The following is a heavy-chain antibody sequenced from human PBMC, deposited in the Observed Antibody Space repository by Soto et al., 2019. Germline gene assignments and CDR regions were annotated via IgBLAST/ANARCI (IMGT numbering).Heavy chain of an antibody. Sequence: QITLKESGPTLVKPTQTLTLTCNVSGVSLSTGGVGVGWIRQPPGKALEWLALIYWDDDQRPSPALKSRLTSTKDTSKNPLVLTMATLAPEDTATYYCAHMRAAKFDYWGQGTLVTVSS. V-gene: IGHV2-5*02. CDR1: GVSLSTGGVG. CDR2: IYWDDDQ. D-gene: IGHD2-15*01. J-gene: IGHJ4*02. CDR3: AHMRAAKFDY.